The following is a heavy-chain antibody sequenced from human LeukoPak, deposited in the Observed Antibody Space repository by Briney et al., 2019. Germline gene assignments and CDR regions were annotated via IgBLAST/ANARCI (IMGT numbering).Heavy chain of an antibody. J-gene: IGHJ4*02. Sequence: SETLSLTCTVSGGSISSHYWSWIRQPPGKGLEWIGYIYYSGSTNYNPPLKSRVTISVDTSKNQFSLKLSSVTAADTAVYYCARVSYDILTGYYPIGPFDYWGQGTLVTVSS. CDR2: IYYSGST. CDR3: ARVSYDILTGYYPIGPFDY. D-gene: IGHD3-9*01. V-gene: IGHV4-59*11. CDR1: GGSISSHY.